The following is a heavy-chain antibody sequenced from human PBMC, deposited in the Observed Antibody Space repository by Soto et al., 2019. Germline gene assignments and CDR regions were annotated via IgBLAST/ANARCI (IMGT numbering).Heavy chain of an antibody. CDR2: ITYDGSNK. CDR3: AKGTSGWYSDFDY. Sequence: GGSLRLSCASSGFTFSNSGIHWGRQAPGKGLEWVAVITYDGSNKYYADSVKGRFTISRDNSKNTLFLQMNSLRAEDTAVYYCAKGTSGWYSDFDYWGQGTLVTVSS. V-gene: IGHV3-30*18. CDR1: GFTFSNSG. J-gene: IGHJ4*02. D-gene: IGHD6-19*01.